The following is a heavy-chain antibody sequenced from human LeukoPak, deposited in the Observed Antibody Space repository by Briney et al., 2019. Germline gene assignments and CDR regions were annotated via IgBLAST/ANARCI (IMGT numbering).Heavy chain of an antibody. V-gene: IGHV5-51*01. CDR3: ARHCRRDGYPSPIDY. D-gene: IGHD5-24*01. CDR2: IYPGDSDT. J-gene: IGHJ4*02. CDR1: GYRFSTYW. Sequence: GESLKISCKGSGYRFSTYWIGWVRQMPGKGLEWMGIIYPGDSDTRYSPSFQGQVTISADKSISTAYLQWSSLKASDTAMYYCARHCRRDGYPSPIDYWGQGTLVTVSS.